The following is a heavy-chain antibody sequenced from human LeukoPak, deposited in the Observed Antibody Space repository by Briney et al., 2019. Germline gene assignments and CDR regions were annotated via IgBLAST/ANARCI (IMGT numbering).Heavy chain of an antibody. J-gene: IGHJ4*02. CDR2: ISGSGGST. Sequence: GGSLRLSCAASGFTFSSYAMSWVRQAPGKGLEWVSAISGSGGSTYYADSVKGRFTISRDNSKNTLYLQMNSLRAEDTAVYYCAKDIMCYDILTGYSLDYWGQGTLVTVSS. CDR3: AKDIMCYDILTGYSLDY. D-gene: IGHD3-9*01. CDR1: GFTFSSYA. V-gene: IGHV3-23*01.